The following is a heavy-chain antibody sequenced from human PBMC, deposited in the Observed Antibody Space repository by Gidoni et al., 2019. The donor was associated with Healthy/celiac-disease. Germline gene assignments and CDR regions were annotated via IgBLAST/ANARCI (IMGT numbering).Heavy chain of an antibody. CDR1: GFTFSSYA. Sequence: QVQLVESGGGVVQPGRSLRLSCAASGFTFSSYAMHWVRQAPGKGLEWVAVISYDGSNKYYADSVKGRFTISRDNSKNTLYLQMNSLRAEDTAVYYCARADSSSWVGTSIDYWGQGTLVTVSS. D-gene: IGHD6-13*01. CDR3: ARADSSSWVGTSIDY. J-gene: IGHJ4*02. CDR2: ISYDGSNK. V-gene: IGHV3-30-3*01.